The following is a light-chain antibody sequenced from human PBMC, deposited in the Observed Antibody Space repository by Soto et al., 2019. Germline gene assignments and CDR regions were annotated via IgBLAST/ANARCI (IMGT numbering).Light chain of an antibody. Sequence: DIQMTQSPSSVSASVGDRVTITCRASQGISSRLAWYQQKPGKAPNLLIYAAASLQSGVPSRFSGSGSETDFTLTIGSLQPEDFATYYCQQSNSFPLTFGGGTKVEIK. J-gene: IGKJ4*01. CDR3: QQSNSFPLT. V-gene: IGKV1-12*01. CDR1: QGISSR. CDR2: AAA.